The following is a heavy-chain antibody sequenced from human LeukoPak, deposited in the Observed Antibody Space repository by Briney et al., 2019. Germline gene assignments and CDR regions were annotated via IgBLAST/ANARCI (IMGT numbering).Heavy chain of an antibody. V-gene: IGHV1-69*13. Sequence: ASVKVSCKASDYTFTSYGISWVRQAPGQGLEWMGWISAIFGTANYAQKFQGRVTITADESTSTAYMELSSLRSEDTAVYYCARRTSGYGTFDYWGQGTLVTVSS. CDR3: ARRTSGYGTFDY. D-gene: IGHD5-12*01. J-gene: IGHJ4*02. CDR1: DYTFTSYG. CDR2: ISAIFGTA.